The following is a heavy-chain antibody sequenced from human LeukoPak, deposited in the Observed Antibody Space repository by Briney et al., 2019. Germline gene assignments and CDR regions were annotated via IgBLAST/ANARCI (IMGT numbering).Heavy chain of an antibody. CDR1: GYTFTGYY. CDR2: INPNSGNT. D-gene: IGHD5-12*01. V-gene: IGHV1-8*02. J-gene: IGHJ6*02. CDR3: ARGGYSGYYYYYYYGMDV. Sequence: ASVKVSCKASGYTFTGYYMHWVRQAPGQGLEWMGWINPNSGNTGYAQKFQGRVTMIRNTSISTAYMELSSLRSEDTAVYYCARGGYSGYYYYYYYGMDVWGQGTTVTVSS.